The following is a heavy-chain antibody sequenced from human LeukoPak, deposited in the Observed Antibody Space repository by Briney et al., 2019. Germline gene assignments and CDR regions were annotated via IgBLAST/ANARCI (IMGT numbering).Heavy chain of an antibody. CDR3: VKGQEYLEWFYEY. J-gene: IGHJ4*02. Sequence: GGSLRLSCASSGFTFTSYAVSWVRQAPGKGLEWVSTISYSGGTTYHTDSVKGRFTISRDISKNTVYLQMSGLRAEDTAVYYCVKGQEYLEWFYEYWGQGSLVTVSS. CDR2: ISYSGGTT. D-gene: IGHD3-3*01. V-gene: IGHV3-23*01. CDR1: GFTFTSYA.